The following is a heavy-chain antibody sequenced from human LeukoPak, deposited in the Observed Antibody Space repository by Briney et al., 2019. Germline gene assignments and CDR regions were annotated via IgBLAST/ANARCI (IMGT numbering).Heavy chain of an antibody. J-gene: IGHJ6*03. CDR3: ARGDRALWFGDSNYYYYYYMDV. Sequence: GASVKVSCKASGYTFTSYDINWVRQAPGQGLEWMGWINPNSGGTNYAQKFQGRVTMTRDTSISTAYMELSRLRSDDTAVYYCARGDRALWFGDSNYYYYYYMDVWGKGTTVTISS. V-gene: IGHV1-2*02. D-gene: IGHD3-10*01. CDR2: INPNSGGT. CDR1: GYTFTSYD.